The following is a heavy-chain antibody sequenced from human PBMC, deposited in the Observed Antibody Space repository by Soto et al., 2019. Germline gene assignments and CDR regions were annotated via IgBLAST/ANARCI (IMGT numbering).Heavy chain of an antibody. CDR3: ATSRISIAVAGETEYYFDY. J-gene: IGHJ4*02. D-gene: IGHD6-19*01. CDR2: INPNSGDT. CDR1: GYIFTGYY. V-gene: IGHV1-2*04. Sequence: QVQLLQSGAELKKPGASVKVSCKASGYIFTGYYMHWVRQAPGQGLEWMGWINPNSGDTNYKQKCQGWVTMTRDTSLSTAYMELSRLRSDDTAVYYCATSRISIAVAGETEYYFDYWGQGTLVTVSS.